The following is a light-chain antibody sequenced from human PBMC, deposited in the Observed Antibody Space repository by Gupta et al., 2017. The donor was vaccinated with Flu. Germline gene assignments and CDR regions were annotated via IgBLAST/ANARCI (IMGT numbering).Light chain of an antibody. CDR3: GTWDSSLSAYV. Sequence: QSVLTQPLSVSAAPGQKVTISCSGSSSNIGSNYVSWYQQPPGTAPKLLIYENNRRPSGIPDRFPGSKAGTSATLGITGLQTGDEADYYCGTWDSSLSAYVFGIGTKVTVL. J-gene: IGLJ1*01. V-gene: IGLV1-51*02. CDR2: ENN. CDR1: SSNIGSNY.